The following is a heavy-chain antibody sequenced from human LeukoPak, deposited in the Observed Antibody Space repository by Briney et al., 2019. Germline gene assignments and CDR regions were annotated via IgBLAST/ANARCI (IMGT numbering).Heavy chain of an antibody. CDR2: MNPNSGNT. J-gene: IGHJ6*03. D-gene: IGHD2-2*01. CDR3: ARGAQPYYYYYYYMDV. Sequence: ASVKVSCKASGYTFTSYDINWVRQATGQGLEWMGWMNPNSGNTGYAQKFQGRVTITRNTSISTAYMELSSLRSEDTAVYYCARGAQPYYYYYYYMDVWGKGTTVTVSS. V-gene: IGHV1-8*03. CDR1: GYTFTSYD.